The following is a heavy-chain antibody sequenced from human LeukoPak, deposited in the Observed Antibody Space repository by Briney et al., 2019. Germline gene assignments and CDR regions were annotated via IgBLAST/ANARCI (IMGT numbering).Heavy chain of an antibody. CDR1: GFTFSSYA. CDR2: ISGSWGST. Sequence: GGSLRLSCAASGFTFSSYAMSWVRQAPGKGREWVSAISGSWGSTYYADSVKGRFTISRDNSKNTLYLHMTSLRVEDTEVYYCAKEVAAAGFDYWGQGTLVTVSS. V-gene: IGHV3-23*01. CDR3: AKEVAAAGFDY. D-gene: IGHD6-13*01. J-gene: IGHJ4*02.